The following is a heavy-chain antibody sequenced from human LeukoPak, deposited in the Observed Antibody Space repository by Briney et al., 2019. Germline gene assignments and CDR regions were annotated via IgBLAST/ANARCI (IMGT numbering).Heavy chain of an antibody. Sequence: GGSLRLSCAASGFTFNSYAMSWVRQAPGKGLEWVSVISGSGGSTVYSDSVKGRFTISRDNSKNTLYLQMNSLRAEDTAIYYCAKDAPTYIPVTGPEDNWGQGTLVTV. V-gene: IGHV3-23*01. D-gene: IGHD6-19*01. CDR3: AKDAPTYIPVTGPEDN. J-gene: IGHJ4*02. CDR2: ISGSGGST. CDR1: GFTFNSYA.